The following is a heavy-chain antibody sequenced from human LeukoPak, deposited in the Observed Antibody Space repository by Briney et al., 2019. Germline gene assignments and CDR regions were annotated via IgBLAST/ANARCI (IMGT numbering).Heavy chain of an antibody. CDR2: ISGYNGNT. CDR1: GYTFTSYG. J-gene: IGHJ4*02. V-gene: IGHV1-18*01. D-gene: IGHD3-9*01. Sequence: EASVKVSCKASGYTFTSYGISWVRQAPGQGLEWMGWISGYNGNTNYAQKLQGRVTMTTDTSTSTAYMELRRLRSDDTAVYYCARDSDDILTGLGSFDYWGQGTLVTVSS. CDR3: ARDSDDILTGLGSFDY.